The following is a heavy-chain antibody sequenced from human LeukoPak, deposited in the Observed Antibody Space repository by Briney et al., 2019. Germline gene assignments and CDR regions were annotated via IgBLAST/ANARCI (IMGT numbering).Heavy chain of an antibody. V-gene: IGHV4-34*01. CDR2: INHSGST. CDR3: ASRMGSGFDY. D-gene: IGHD6-19*01. CDR1: GGSFSGYY. Sequence: PSETLSLTCAVYGGSFSGYYWSWIRQPPGKGLEWIGEINHSGSTNYNPSLKSRVTISVDTSKNQFSLKLSSVTAADTAVYYCASRMGSGFDYRGQGTLVTVSS. J-gene: IGHJ4*02.